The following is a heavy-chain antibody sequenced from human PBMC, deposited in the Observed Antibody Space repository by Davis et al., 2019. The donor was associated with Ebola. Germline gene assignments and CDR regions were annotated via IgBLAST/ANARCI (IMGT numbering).Heavy chain of an antibody. CDR3: AGGAMTTVTTSTYGMDV. J-gene: IGHJ6*02. CDR2: IYYSGST. Sequence: MPSETLSLTCTVSGGSISGYFWSWIRQPPGKGLEWIGYIYYSGSTDYNPSLKSRVTISLVPSKNQFSLKLNSVTAADTAVYYCAGGAMTTVTTSTYGMDVWGQGTTVTVSS. D-gene: IGHD4-11*01. CDR1: GGSISGYF. V-gene: IGHV4-59*01.